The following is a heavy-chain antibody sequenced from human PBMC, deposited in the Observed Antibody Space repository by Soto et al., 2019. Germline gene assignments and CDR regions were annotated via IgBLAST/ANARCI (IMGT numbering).Heavy chain of an antibody. CDR2: IYYSGST. J-gene: IGHJ4*02. D-gene: IGHD3-3*01. V-gene: IGHV4-59*01. CDR1: GGSISSYY. CDR3: ARGPPGLRFLPRTDFDY. Sequence: SETLSLTYTVSGGSISSYYWSWIRQPPGKGLEWIGYIYYSGSTNYNPSLKSRVTISVNTSKNQFSLKLSSVTAADTAVYYCARGPPGLRFLPRTDFDYWGQGTLVTVSS.